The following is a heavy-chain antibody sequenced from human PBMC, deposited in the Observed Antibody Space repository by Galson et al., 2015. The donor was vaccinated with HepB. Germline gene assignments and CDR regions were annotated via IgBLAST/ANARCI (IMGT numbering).Heavy chain of an antibody. Sequence: ETLSLTCAVSGGSISSSSYYWGWIRQPPGTGLEWIGSIYYSGSTYYNPSLKSRVTISVDTSKNQFSLKLSSVTAADTAVYYCARRVVVVPYGKYYFDYWGQGTLVTVSS. J-gene: IGHJ4*02. CDR1: GGSISSSSYY. V-gene: IGHV4-39*01. CDR2: IYYSGST. D-gene: IGHD2-15*01. CDR3: ARRVVVVPYGKYYFDY.